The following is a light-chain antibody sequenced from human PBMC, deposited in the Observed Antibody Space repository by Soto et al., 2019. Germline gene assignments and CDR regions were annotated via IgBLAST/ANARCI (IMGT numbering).Light chain of an antibody. CDR1: QSVSSSY. V-gene: IGKV3-20*01. Sequence: EIVLTQSPGTLSLSPGERATLSCRASQSVSSSYLAWYQQKPGQAPRLLIYGASSRATGIPDRFSGSGSGTDFTLTISRLEPEGFAVYYCQQYGCSRTFGQGTKVEIK. CDR3: QQYGCSRT. J-gene: IGKJ1*01. CDR2: GAS.